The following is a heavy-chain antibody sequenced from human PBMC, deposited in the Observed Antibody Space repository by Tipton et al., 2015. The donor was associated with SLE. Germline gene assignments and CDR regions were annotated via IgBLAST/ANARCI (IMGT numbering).Heavy chain of an antibody. V-gene: IGHV3-21*01. CDR3: AREYYDFWSGPGYYYYYGMDV. D-gene: IGHD3-3*01. Sequence: SLRLSCAASGFSFSSYRMNWVRQAPGKGLEWVSSISRSSSYIYYADSVKGRFTISRDNAKNSLYLQVNSLRAEDTAVYYCAREYYDFWSGPGYYYYYGMDVWGQGTTVTVSS. J-gene: IGHJ6*02. CDR1: GFSFSSYR. CDR2: ISRSSSYI.